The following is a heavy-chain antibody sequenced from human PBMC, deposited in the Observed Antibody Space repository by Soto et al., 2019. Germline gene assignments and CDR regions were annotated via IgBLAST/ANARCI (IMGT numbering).Heavy chain of an antibody. Sequence: QVQLQESGPGLVKPSETLSLTATVSGASVSNTGFYWSWIRQPPGKGLEWIGYIYSSGSTTYNSSLKSRLTISLATSKNKVSLNLTSVTAADTAIYYCARTPASRRLDVWGHGTMVSVSS. CDR1: GASVSNTGFY. V-gene: IGHV4-61*08. D-gene: IGHD2-15*01. J-gene: IGHJ3*01. CDR3: ARTPASRRLDV. CDR2: IYSSGST.